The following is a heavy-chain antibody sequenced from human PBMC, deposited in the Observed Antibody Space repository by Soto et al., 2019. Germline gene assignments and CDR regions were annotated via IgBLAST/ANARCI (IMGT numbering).Heavy chain of an antibody. J-gene: IGHJ5*02. D-gene: IGHD3-3*01. Sequence: ELQLVESGGGLVKPGASLRLSCAGPEVSFSDAWMNWVRQAPGKGLDWVGRIKSNGDGGTTDYAAPVKGRFTISRDDSKKTLYLQMNSLKIEDTAVYYCTAHNFLSGSGFDPWGQGTLVTVSS. CDR1: EVSFSDAW. V-gene: IGHV3-15*07. CDR3: TAHNFLSGSGFDP. CDR2: IKSNGDGGTT.